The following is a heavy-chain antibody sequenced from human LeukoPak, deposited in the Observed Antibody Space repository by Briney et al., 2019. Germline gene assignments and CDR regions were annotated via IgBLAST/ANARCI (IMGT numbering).Heavy chain of an antibody. CDR1: GFPLNSRW. J-gene: IGHJ4*02. CDR3: ARGGARSHDY. V-gene: IGHV3-74*03. CDR2: IENDGIAT. Sequence: PGGSLTLSCAASGFPLNSRWMHWVRQAPGKGLMWVSRIENDGIATTYAESVKGRFTISRDDAKNTLYLQMNSLRLDDTAVYFCARGGARSHDYWGQGTLVTVSS. D-gene: IGHD1-26*01.